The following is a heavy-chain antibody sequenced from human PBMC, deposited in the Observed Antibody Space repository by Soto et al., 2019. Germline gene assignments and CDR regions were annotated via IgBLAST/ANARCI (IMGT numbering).Heavy chain of an antibody. D-gene: IGHD3-10*01. J-gene: IGHJ5*02. CDR2: IYYSGST. V-gene: IGHV4-59*01. Sequence: SETLSLTCTVSGGSISSYYWSWIRQPPGKGLEWIGYIYYSGSTNYNPSLKSRVTISVDTSKNQFSLKLSSVTAADTAVYYCARDRTYYYGSGRPDYNWFDPWGQGTLVTVSA. CDR1: GGSISSYY. CDR3: ARDRTYYYGSGRPDYNWFDP.